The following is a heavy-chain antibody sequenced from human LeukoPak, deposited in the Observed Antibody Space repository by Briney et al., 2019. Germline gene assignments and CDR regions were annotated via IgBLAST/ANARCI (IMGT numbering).Heavy chain of an antibody. D-gene: IGHD3-22*01. CDR3: AKDHAYYYDSSGSRLGYYGMDV. CDR1: GFTFDDYA. Sequence: GGSLRLSCAASGFTFDDYAMHWVRQAPGKGLEWVSGISWNSGSIGYADSVKGRFTISRDNAKSSLYLQMNSLRAEDTALYYCAKDHAYYYDSSGSRLGYYGMDVWGQGTTVTVSS. CDR2: ISWNSGSI. J-gene: IGHJ6*02. V-gene: IGHV3-9*01.